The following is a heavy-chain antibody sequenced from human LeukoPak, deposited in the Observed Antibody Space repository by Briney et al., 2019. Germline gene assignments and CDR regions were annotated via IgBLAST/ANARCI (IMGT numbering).Heavy chain of an antibody. V-gene: IGHV4-61*02. CDR3: ARAPWGIAAYYFDY. D-gene: IGHD6-13*01. CDR1: GGSISSGSYY. CDR2: IYTSGCT. J-gene: IGHJ4*02. Sequence: SDTLSLTCTVSGGSISSGSYYWSWIRQPAGKGLEWIGRIYTSGCTNYKSSLKSRLTMSVDTSKNQFSLRLSSVTAADTAVYYCARAPWGIAAYYFDYWGQGTLVTVSS.